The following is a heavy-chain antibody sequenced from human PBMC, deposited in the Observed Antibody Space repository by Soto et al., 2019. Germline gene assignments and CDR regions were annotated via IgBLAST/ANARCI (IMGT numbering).Heavy chain of an antibody. Sequence: PGGSLRLSCAASGFTFSSYDMHWVRQATGKGLEWVSAIGTAGDTYYPGSVKGRFTISRENAKNSLYLQMNSLRAGDTAVYYCARSHGFGVVPYGYMAVWGKGTTVTVSS. CDR3: ARSHGFGVVPYGYMAV. V-gene: IGHV3-13*01. D-gene: IGHD3-3*01. J-gene: IGHJ6*03. CDR2: IGTAGDT. CDR1: GFTFSSYD.